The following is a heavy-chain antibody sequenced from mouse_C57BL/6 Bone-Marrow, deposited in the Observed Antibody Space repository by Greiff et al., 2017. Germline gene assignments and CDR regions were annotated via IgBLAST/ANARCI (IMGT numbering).Heavy chain of an antibody. J-gene: IGHJ3*01. Sequence: QVQLQQSDAELVKPGASVKISCKASGYTFTDHTIHWMKQRPEQGLEWIGYIYPSDGSTNYNEKFKGKATLTADKSSSTAYMQLNSLTSEDSAVYFCARDGDPAWFAYWGQGTLVTVSA. V-gene: IGHV1-78*01. D-gene: IGHD2-13*01. CDR2: IYPSDGST. CDR3: ARDGDPAWFAY. CDR1: GYTFTDHT.